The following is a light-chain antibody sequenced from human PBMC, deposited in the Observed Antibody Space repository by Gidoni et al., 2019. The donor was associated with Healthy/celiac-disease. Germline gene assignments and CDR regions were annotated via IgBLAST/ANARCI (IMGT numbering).Light chain of an antibody. Sequence: SYVLTQPPSVSVAPGQTARITCGGTNIGSKSVHWYQQKPGQGPVLVVYDDSDRPSGIPERFSGSNSGNTATLTISRVEAGDEADYYCQVWDSSSDHVVFGGGTKLTVL. J-gene: IGLJ2*01. CDR2: DDS. CDR1: NIGSKS. CDR3: QVWDSSSDHVV. V-gene: IGLV3-21*02.